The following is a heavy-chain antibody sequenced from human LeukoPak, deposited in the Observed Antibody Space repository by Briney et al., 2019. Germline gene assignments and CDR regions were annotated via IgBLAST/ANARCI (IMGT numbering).Heavy chain of an antibody. Sequence: GGSLRLSCAASGFTFSSYAMHWVRQAPGKGLEYVSAISSNGGSTYYANSAKGRFTISRDNSKNTLYLQMGSLRAEDTAVYYCARDLLTWQLVHHDAYDVWGQGTMVTVS. CDR1: GFTFSSYA. CDR3: ARDLLTWQLVHHDAYDV. V-gene: IGHV3-64*01. J-gene: IGHJ3*01. D-gene: IGHD6-13*01. CDR2: ISSNGGST.